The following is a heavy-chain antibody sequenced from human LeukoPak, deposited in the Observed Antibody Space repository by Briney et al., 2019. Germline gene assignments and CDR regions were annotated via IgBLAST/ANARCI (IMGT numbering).Heavy chain of an antibody. CDR3: ARFSRITIFGVVTNHNWFDP. D-gene: IGHD3-3*01. Sequence: SETLSLTCAVYGGSFSGYYWSWIRQPPGKGLEWIGEINHSGSTNYNPSLKSRVTISVDTSKNQFSLKLNSVTAADTAVYYCARFSRITIFGVVTNHNWFDPWGQGTLVTVSS. J-gene: IGHJ5*02. V-gene: IGHV4-34*01. CDR2: INHSGST. CDR1: GGSFSGYY.